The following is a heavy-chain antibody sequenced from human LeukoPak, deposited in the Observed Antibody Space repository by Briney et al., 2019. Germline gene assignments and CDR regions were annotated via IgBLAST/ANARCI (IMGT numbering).Heavy chain of an antibody. J-gene: IGHJ6*02. D-gene: IGHD4-17*01. Sequence: SVKVSCKASGGTFSSYAISWVRQAPGQGLEWMGGIIPIFGTANYAQKFQGRVTITADESTSTAYMELSSLRSEDTAVYYCAIPTVTSFMRLYGMDVWGQGTTVTVSS. V-gene: IGHV1-69*13. CDR3: AIPTVTSFMRLYGMDV. CDR1: GGTFSSYA. CDR2: IIPIFGTA.